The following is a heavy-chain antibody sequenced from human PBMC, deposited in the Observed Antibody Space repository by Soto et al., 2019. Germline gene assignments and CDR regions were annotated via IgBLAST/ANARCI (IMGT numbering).Heavy chain of an antibody. V-gene: IGHV1-18*01. CDR2: ISAYNGNT. CDR1: GYTFTSYG. D-gene: IGHD2-8*01. CDR3: ATVSWDDNGDSGAVDI. J-gene: IGHJ3*02. Sequence: ASVKVSCKASGYTFTSYGISWVRQAPGQGLEWMGWISAYNGNTNYAQKLQGRVTMTTDTSTSTAYMELRSLRSDDTAVYYGATVSWDDNGDSGAVDIWGQGTMVTVSS.